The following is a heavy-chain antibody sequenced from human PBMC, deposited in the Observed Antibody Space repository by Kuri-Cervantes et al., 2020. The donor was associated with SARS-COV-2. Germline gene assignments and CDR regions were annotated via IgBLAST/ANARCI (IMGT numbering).Heavy chain of an antibody. D-gene: IGHD3-3*01. CDR1: GFTFSSYW. Sequence: GESLKISCAASGFTFSSYWMSWVRQAPGKGLEWVANIKQDGSEKYYVDSVKGRFTISRDNAKNSLYLQMNSLRAEDTAVYYCASGSITIFGVVTTGFDYWGQGTLVTVSS. V-gene: IGHV3-7*01. CDR2: IKQDGSEK. J-gene: IGHJ4*02. CDR3: ASGSITIFGVVTTGFDY.